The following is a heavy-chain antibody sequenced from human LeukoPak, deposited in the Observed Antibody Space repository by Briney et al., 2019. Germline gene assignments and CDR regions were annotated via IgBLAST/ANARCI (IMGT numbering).Heavy chain of an antibody. CDR2: IYYSGST. CDR3: ARSGDFWSGYRYHFDY. D-gene: IGHD3-3*01. CDR1: GGSISSHY. J-gene: IGHJ4*02. Sequence: PSETLSLTCAVSGGSISSHYWSWIRQPPGKGLEWIGYIYYSGSTNYNPSLKSRVTISVDTSKNQFSLKLSSVTAADTAVYYCARSGDFWSGYRYHFDYWGQGTLVTVSS. V-gene: IGHV4-59*11.